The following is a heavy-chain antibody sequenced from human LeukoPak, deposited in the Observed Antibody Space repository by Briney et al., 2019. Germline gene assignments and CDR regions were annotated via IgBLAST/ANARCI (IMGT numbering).Heavy chain of an antibody. V-gene: IGHV3-7*01. CDR2: IKEDGSQK. J-gene: IGHJ4*02. D-gene: IGHD6-13*01. CDR1: GFTFSRYW. CDR3: APPPIAATGN. Sequence: GGSLRLSCAASGFTFSRYWMSWVRQAPGKGLEWVANIKEDGSQKYYVDSVKGRFTISRDDAKKSLYLQMNSLRTEDTAVYYCAPPPIAATGNWGQGTLVTVSS.